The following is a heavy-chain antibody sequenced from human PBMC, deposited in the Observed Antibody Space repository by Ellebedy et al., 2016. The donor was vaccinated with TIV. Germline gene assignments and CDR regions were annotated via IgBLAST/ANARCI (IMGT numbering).Heavy chain of an antibody. CDR3: ARSENPSKAVSASFDY. CDR1: GYTFTSYT. CDR2: INAGNGNT. J-gene: IGHJ4*02. Sequence: ASVKVSCXASGYTFTSYTIHWVRQAPGQRLEWMGWINAGNGNTKYSQKFQDRVTITRDTSASTAYMEVNSLGSEDTAVYYCARSENPSKAVSASFDYWGQGTLVTVSS. V-gene: IGHV1-3*01. D-gene: IGHD5-18*01.